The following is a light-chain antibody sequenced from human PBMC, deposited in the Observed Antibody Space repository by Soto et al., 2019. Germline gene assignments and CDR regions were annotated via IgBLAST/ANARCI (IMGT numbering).Light chain of an antibody. V-gene: IGKV1-5*01. J-gene: IGKJ1*01. CDR3: QHYNNYSEA. CDR1: QSISSW. Sequence: DIQMTQSPSTLSASVGDRVTITCRASQSISSWLAWYQQKPGKAPNLLINDASTLESGVPSRFSGSGSGTEFSLTISSLQPDDFATYYCQHYNNYSEAFGQGTKVDIK. CDR2: DAS.